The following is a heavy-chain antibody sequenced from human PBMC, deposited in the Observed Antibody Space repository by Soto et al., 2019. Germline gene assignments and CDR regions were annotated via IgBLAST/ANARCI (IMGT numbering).Heavy chain of an antibody. CDR3: AKDQYYYDSSGYYYYYYYGKDV. D-gene: IGHD3-22*01. J-gene: IGHJ6*02. CDR1: GFTFSSYG. Sequence: QVQLVESGGGVVQPGRSLRLSCAASGFTFSSYGMHWVRQAPGKGLEWVAVISYDGSNKYYADSVKGRFTISRDNSKNTLYLQMNSLRAEDTAVYYFAKDQYYYDSSGYYYYYYYGKDVWGQGTTVTVSS. V-gene: IGHV3-30*18. CDR2: ISYDGSNK.